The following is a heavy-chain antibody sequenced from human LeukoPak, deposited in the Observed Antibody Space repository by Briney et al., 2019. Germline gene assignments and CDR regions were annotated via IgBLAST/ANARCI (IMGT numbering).Heavy chain of an antibody. Sequence: PGGSLRLSCAASGFTFSSYGMHWVRQAPGKGLEWVAVIWYDGSNKYYADSVKGRFTISRDNSKNTLDLQMNSLRAEDTAVYYCARDKVGTYYDFWSGNYYFDYWGQGTLVTVSS. D-gene: IGHD3-3*01. CDR2: IWYDGSNK. J-gene: IGHJ4*02. CDR1: GFTFSSYG. CDR3: ARDKVGTYYDFWSGNYYFDY. V-gene: IGHV3-33*01.